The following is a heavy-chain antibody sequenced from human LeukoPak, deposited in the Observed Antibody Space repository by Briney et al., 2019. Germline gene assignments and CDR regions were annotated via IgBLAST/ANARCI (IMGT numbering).Heavy chain of an antibody. J-gene: IGHJ4*02. Sequence: ASVKVSCKASGYTFTSYAMNWVRQAPGQGLEWMGWINTNTGNPTYAQGFTGRFVFSLDTSVSTAYLQISSLKAEDTAVYYCARPLYYDFWSGYYLWGQGALVTVSS. CDR2: INTNTGNP. V-gene: IGHV7-4-1*02. CDR3: ARPLYYDFWSGYYL. CDR1: GYTFTSYA. D-gene: IGHD3-3*01.